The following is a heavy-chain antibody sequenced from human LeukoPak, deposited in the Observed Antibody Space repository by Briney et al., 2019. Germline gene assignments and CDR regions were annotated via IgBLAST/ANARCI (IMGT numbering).Heavy chain of an antibody. CDR2: INHSGST. CDR3: ARTGYYDSSGRYRGAFDI. D-gene: IGHD3-22*01. CDR1: GGSFSGYY. J-gene: IGHJ3*02. V-gene: IGHV4-34*01. Sequence: SETLSLTCAVYGGSFSGYYWSWIRQPPGKGLEWIGEINHSGSTNYNPSLKSRVTISVDTSKNQFSLKLSSVTAADTAVYYCARTGYYDSSGRYRGAFDIWGQGTMVTVSS.